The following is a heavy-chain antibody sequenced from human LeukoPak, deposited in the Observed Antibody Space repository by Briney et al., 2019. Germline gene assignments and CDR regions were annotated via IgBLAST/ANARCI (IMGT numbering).Heavy chain of an antibody. V-gene: IGHV4-39*01. D-gene: IGHD2-2*01. CDR2: INYSGTT. J-gene: IGHJ3*01. CDR3: ARLPIVVVPSTSFDV. CDR1: GGSISSSTYY. Sequence: PSETLSLTCTASGGSISSSTYYWGWIRQPPGKGLEWIGSINYSGTTYYNPSLKSRVTISVDTSKNQFSLKLSSVTAADTAMYYCARLPIVVVPSTSFDVWGQGTMVTVSS.